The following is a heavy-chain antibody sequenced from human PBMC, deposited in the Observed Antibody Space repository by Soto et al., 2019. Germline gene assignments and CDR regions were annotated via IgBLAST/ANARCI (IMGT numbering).Heavy chain of an antibody. D-gene: IGHD3-16*01. CDR3: VSRSMITFGRCH. CDR1: GYTFTSYA. CDR2: INAGNGDT. V-gene: IGHV1-3*01. J-gene: IGHJ1*01. Sequence: ASVKVSCKASGYTFTSYAMHWVRQAPGQGLEWMGWINAGNGDTKYSQKFQGRVTITRDTSASTAYMELSSLRSEDTAVYHCVSRSMITFGRCHWGQGTLVTVSS.